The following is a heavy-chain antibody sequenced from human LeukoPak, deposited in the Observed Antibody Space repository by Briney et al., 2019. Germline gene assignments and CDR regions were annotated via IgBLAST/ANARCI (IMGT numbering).Heavy chain of an antibody. J-gene: IGHJ6*02. Sequence: ASVKVSCKASGYTFTSYDINWVRQTTGQGLEWMGWMNPNSGNTGYAQKFQGRVSMTRNTSTSTAYMVLSSLRSEDTAVYYCARQISGYTTYYYYYGMDVWGQGTTVTVSS. CDR2: MNPNSGNT. V-gene: IGHV1-8*01. CDR1: GYTFTSYD. CDR3: ARQISGYTTYYYYYGMDV. D-gene: IGHD3-22*01.